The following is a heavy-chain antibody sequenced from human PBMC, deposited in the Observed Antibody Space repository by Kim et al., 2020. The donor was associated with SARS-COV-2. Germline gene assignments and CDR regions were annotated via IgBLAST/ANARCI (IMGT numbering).Heavy chain of an antibody. V-gene: IGHV3-33*01. D-gene: IGHD3-3*01. Sequence: GGSLRLSCAASGFTFSSYGMHWVRQAPGKGLEWVAVIWYDGSNKYYADSVKGRFTISRDNSKNTLYLQMNSLRAEDTAVYYCAGSFGGKIYYFDYWGQGTLVTVSS. CDR1: GFTFSSYG. J-gene: IGHJ4*02. CDR3: AGSFGGKIYYFDY. CDR2: IWYDGSNK.